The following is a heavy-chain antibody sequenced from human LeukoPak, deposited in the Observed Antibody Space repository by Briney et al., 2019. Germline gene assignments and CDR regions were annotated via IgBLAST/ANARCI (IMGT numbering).Heavy chain of an antibody. Sequence: GGSLRLSCAASGFTFSSYWMSWVRQAPGKGLEWVAIIEQDESDKYYVDSVKGRFAISRDNAEKSLYLQMNSLRAEDTAVYYCATSRTNDYWGHGTLVTVSS. CDR1: GFTFSSYW. CDR2: IEQDESDK. CDR3: ATSRTNDY. J-gene: IGHJ4*01. D-gene: IGHD1-14*01. V-gene: IGHV3-7*03.